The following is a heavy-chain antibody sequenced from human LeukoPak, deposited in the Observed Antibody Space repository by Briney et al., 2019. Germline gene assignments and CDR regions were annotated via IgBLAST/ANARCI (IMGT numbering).Heavy chain of an antibody. CDR1: GFTFSSYS. D-gene: IGHD5-12*01. CDR2: IRYDGSNK. J-gene: IGHJ6*03. CDR3: AKDERLGYNYYYYMDV. V-gene: IGHV3-30*02. Sequence: GGSLRLSCAASGFTFSSYSMNWVRQAPGKGLEWVAFIRYDGSNKYYADSVKGRFTISRDNSKNTLYLQMNSLRAEDTAVYYCAKDERLGYNYYYYMDVWGKGTTVTVSS.